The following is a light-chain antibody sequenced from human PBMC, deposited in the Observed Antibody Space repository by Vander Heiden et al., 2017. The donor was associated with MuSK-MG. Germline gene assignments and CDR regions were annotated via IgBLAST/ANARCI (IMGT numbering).Light chain of an antibody. Sequence: SSQLTQDPAVSVALGQTVRITCQGDSLKIFFPSWYQQKPGQAPILVNYGRNNRPSGIPDRFSSSSSGNTAALSISGAQAEDEADDYCNSRDSRGNQLVIFGGGTKLTVL. CDR1: SLKIFF. J-gene: IGLJ2*01. CDR2: GRN. V-gene: IGLV3-19*01. CDR3: NSRDSRGNQLVI.